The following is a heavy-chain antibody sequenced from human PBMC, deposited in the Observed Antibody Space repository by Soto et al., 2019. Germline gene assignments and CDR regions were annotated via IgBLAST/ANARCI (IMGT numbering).Heavy chain of an antibody. CDR2: IYYSGST. V-gene: IGHV4-31*03. CDR1: GGSISSGGYY. J-gene: IGHJ4*02. CDR3: ASSSLPYDILTGYYMAAIDY. Sequence: TSETLSLTCTVSGGSISSGGYYWSWIRQHPGKGLEWIGYIYYSGSTYYNPSLKSRVTISVDTSKNQFSLKLSSVTAADTAVYYCASSSLPYDILTGYYMAAIDYWGQGTLVTVSS. D-gene: IGHD3-9*01.